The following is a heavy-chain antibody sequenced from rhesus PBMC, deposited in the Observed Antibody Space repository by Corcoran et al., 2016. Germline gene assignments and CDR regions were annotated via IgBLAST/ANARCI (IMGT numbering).Heavy chain of an antibody. CDR1: GGSIRSSYW. J-gene: IGHJ4*01. CDR2: IGGSSGST. Sequence: QVQLQESGPGLVKPSETLSLTCAVSGGSIRSSYWWSWIRQPPGKGLEWIGNIGGSSGSTYYNPALESQVTISKDTSKNQFSLKLSSVTAADTAVYYCASGSYYYFSFDYWGQGVLVTVSS. D-gene: IGHD3-16*01. V-gene: IGHV4-65*02. CDR3: ASGSYYYFSFDY.